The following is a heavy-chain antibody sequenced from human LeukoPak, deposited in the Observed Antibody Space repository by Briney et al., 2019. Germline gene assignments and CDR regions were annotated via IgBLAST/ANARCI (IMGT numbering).Heavy chain of an antibody. Sequence: AASVKVSCKASGYTFTSYGISWVRQAPGQGLEWMGWISAYNGNTNYAQKLQGRVTMTTDTSTSTAYMELRSLRSDDTAVYYCARGYSSGWYLYYYGMDVWGQGTTVTVSS. CDR3: ARGYSSGWYLYYYGMDV. CDR1: GYTFTSYG. D-gene: IGHD6-19*01. CDR2: ISAYNGNT. V-gene: IGHV1-18*01. J-gene: IGHJ6*02.